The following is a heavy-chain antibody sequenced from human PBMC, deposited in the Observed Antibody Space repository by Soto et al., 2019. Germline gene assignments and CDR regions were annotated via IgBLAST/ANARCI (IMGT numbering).Heavy chain of an antibody. CDR3: ASTNYYDFWSGYSYGMDV. Sequence: WGSLRLSCAASGFTFISYAIIFFRHSPFKWLEWVSAISGSGGSTYYAGSVKGRFTISRDNSKNTLYLQMNSLRAEDTAVYYCASTNYYDFWSGYSYGMDVWGQGTTVTVSS. J-gene: IGHJ6*02. CDR2: ISGSGGST. CDR1: GFTFISYA. D-gene: IGHD3-3*01. V-gene: IGHV3-23*01.